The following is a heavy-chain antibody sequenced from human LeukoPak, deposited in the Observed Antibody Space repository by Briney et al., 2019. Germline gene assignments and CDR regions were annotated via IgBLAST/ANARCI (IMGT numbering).Heavy chain of an antibody. J-gene: IGHJ4*02. CDR1: GDSVSSNSAA. V-gene: IGHV6-1*01. CDR2: TYYRSKWYN. D-gene: IGHD1-1*01. CDR3: ARTYSNWNDVPVPFDY. Sequence: SQTLSLTCAISGDSVSSNSAAWNWIRQSPSRGLEWLGRTYYRSKWYNDYAVSVKSRITINPDTSKNQFSLQLNSVTPEDTAVYYCARTYSNWNDVPVPFDYRGQGTLVTVSS.